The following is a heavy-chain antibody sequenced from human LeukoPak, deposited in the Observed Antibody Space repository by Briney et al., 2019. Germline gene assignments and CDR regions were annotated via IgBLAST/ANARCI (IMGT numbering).Heavy chain of an antibody. V-gene: IGHV4-59*08. Sequence: ETLSLTCTVSGGSFRSYYWCWIRQPPVKGLEWIGLIYYSVTTNSNPSLKGRVSISADTSTNQFSMKLTSVTAADTAVYYCARTSGDSIGLYYFDYWGQGALVTVSS. CDR3: ARTSGDSIGLYYFDY. D-gene: IGHD3-10*01. CDR2: IYYSVTT. CDR1: GGSFRSYY. J-gene: IGHJ4*02.